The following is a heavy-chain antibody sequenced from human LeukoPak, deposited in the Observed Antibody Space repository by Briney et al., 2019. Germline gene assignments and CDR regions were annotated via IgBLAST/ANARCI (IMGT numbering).Heavy chain of an antibody. Sequence: GASVKVSCKASGYTFTSYDINWVRQATGQGLEWMGWMNPNSGNTGYAQKFQGRVTMTRNTSISTAYMELSSLRSEDTAVYYCARSYDSSAPSDYGAQETLVTVPS. D-gene: IGHD3-22*01. CDR2: MNPNSGNT. CDR3: ARSYDSSAPSDY. V-gene: IGHV1-8*01. CDR1: GYTFTSYD. J-gene: IGHJ4*02.